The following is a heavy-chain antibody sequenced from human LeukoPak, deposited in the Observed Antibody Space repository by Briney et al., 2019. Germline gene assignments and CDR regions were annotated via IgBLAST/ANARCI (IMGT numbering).Heavy chain of an antibody. D-gene: IGHD6-6*01. CDR2: ISGSGGST. J-gene: IGHJ4*02. Sequence: GGSLRLSCAASGFTFSSYAMSWVRQAPGKGLEWVSAISGSGGSTYYADSVKGRFTTSRDNSKNTLYLQMNSLRAEDTAVYYCAKDRYSSSSPHDYWGQGTLVTVSS. CDR3: AKDRYSSSSPHDY. CDR1: GFTFSSYA. V-gene: IGHV3-23*01.